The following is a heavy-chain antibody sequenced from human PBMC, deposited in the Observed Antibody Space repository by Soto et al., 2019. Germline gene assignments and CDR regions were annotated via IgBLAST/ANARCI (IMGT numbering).Heavy chain of an antibody. V-gene: IGHV3-72*01. CDR2: TRNKANSYTT. D-gene: IGHD1-26*01. Sequence: PGGSLRLSCAASGFTFSDHYMDWVRQAPGKGLEWVGRTRNKANSYTTEYAASVKGRFTISRDDSKTSLYLQMNSLKTEDTAVYYCATLMYSGTYYADYWGQGALVTVSS. J-gene: IGHJ4*02. CDR3: ATLMYSGTYYADY. CDR1: GFTFSDHY.